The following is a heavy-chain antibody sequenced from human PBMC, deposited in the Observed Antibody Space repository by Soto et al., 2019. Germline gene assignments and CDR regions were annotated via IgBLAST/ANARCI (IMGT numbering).Heavy chain of an antibody. J-gene: IGHJ3*02. CDR1: GFPFTKAW. Sequence: GGSLRLACAASGFPFTKAWMTWVRQAPGKGLEWVGRIRSKTSSETREYAAPVKGRFTISRDDSKNMLYLEMNSLKIEDTGVYYCTTDGFTGIVGIWGQGTMVTVSS. CDR3: TTDGFTGIVGI. D-gene: IGHD3-22*01. CDR2: IRSKTSSETR. V-gene: IGHV3-15*01.